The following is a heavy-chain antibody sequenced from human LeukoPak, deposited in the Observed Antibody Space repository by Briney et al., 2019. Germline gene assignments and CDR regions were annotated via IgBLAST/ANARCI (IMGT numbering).Heavy chain of an antibody. CDR3: VREITRATTYFDS. Sequence: ASVKVSCKASGYTFTGYYIHWVRQAPGQGLEWMGRINPNNGDTNYAQKFPGRVTLTRDTSIGTAYMELSSLRSDDPAMYYCVREITRATTYFDSWGQGTLVTVSS. J-gene: IGHJ4*02. D-gene: IGHD1-26*01. CDR1: GYTFTGYY. V-gene: IGHV1-2*06. CDR2: INPNNGDT.